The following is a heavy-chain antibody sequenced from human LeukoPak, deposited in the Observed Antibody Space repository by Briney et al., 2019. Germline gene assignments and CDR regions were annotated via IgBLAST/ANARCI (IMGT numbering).Heavy chain of an antibody. CDR2: IWSDATNQ. V-gene: IGHV3-33*06. Sequence: GGSLRLSCAASGFTFSHYAFHWVRQAPGKRLEWVAVIWSDATNQFYADSVKGRFTISRDYSQETVYLEMDSLTIEDTAIYYCAKDAQRGFDYSNSLEYWGPGTLVSVSS. CDR3: AKDAQRGFDYSNSLEY. J-gene: IGHJ4*02. CDR1: GFTFSHYA. D-gene: IGHD4-11*01.